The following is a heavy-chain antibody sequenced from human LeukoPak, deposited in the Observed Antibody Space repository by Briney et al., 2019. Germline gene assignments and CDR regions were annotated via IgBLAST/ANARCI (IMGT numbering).Heavy chain of an antibody. D-gene: IGHD3-10*01. CDR2: IYYSGST. CDR3: ARVSTTYYYGSGSYFHFDY. Sequence: SETLSLTCTVSGGSISSSSYYWGWIRQPPGKGLEWIGSIYYSGSTYYNPSLKSRVTISVDTSKNQFSLKLSSVTAADTAVYYCARVSTTYYYGSGSYFHFDYWGQGTLVTVSS. V-gene: IGHV4-39*07. CDR1: GGSISSSSYY. J-gene: IGHJ4*02.